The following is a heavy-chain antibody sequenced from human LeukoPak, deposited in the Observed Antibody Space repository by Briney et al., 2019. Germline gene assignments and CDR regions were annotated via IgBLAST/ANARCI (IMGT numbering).Heavy chain of an antibody. CDR3: AKGPYGDYDY. CDR1: GFTFSSYG. CDR2: ISYDGSNK. Sequence: PGRSLRLSCAASGFTFSSYGMHWVRQAPGKGLEWVAVISYDGSNKYYADSVKGRFTISRDNSKNTLYLQMSSLRAEDTAVYYCAKGPYGDYDYWGQGTLVTVSS. D-gene: IGHD4-17*01. J-gene: IGHJ4*02. V-gene: IGHV3-30*18.